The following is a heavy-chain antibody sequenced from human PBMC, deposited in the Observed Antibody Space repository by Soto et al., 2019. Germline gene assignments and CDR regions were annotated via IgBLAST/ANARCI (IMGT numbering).Heavy chain of an antibody. J-gene: IGHJ2*01. CDR2: INSFSGDT. Sequence: QVQLVQSGAEVKKPGASVKVSCKASGYTFTHYGITWVRQAPGQGLEWMGWINSFSGDTNYPQKLQGRLTLTTDTSTNPVYMELRNLRSDDTAVYYCARDLLSGGKYWDFDLWCRGTLVTVSS. CDR1: GYTFTHYG. D-gene: IGHD2-15*01. V-gene: IGHV1-18*01. CDR3: ARDLLSGGKYWDFDL.